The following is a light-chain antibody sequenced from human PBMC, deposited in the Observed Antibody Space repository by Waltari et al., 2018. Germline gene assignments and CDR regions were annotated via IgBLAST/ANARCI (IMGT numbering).Light chain of an antibody. CDR3: ATFDSSLGAVV. J-gene: IGLJ2*01. Sequence: QSVLTQPPSVSAAPGQKVTISCSGSSSTIANNFVSWYRPLPGTAPQVLIFYNNQRPSGIPDRFSGSRSGSSATLGITGLQTGDEADYYCATFDSSLGAVVFGGGTKLTVL. CDR2: YNN. CDR1: SSTIANNF. V-gene: IGLV1-51*01.